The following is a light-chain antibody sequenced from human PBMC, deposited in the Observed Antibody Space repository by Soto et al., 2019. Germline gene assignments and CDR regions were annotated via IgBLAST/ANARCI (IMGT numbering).Light chain of an antibody. CDR3: AAWDDSLNGLYV. CDR1: NSNIGSNT. CDR2: SNN. Sequence: QSVLTQPPSASGTPGQRGTISCSGSNSNIGSNTVNWYQQLPGTAPKLLIYSNNQRPSGVPDRFSGSKSGTSASLAISGLQSEDEADYYCAAWDDSLNGLYVFGTGTKSPS. V-gene: IGLV1-44*01. J-gene: IGLJ1*01.